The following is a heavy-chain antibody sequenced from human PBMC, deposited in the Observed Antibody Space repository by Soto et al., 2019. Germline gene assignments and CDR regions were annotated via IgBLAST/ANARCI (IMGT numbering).Heavy chain of an antibody. CDR2: IYYSGST. J-gene: IGHJ5*02. D-gene: IGHD3-10*01. CDR3: ARHPFFFGSFSPWFDP. CDR1: GGSISSSSYY. Sequence: PSETLSLTCTVSGGSISSSSYYWGWIRQPPGKGLEWIGSIYYSGSTYYNPSLKSRVTISVDTSKNQFSLKLSSVTAADTAVYYCARHPFFFGSFSPWFDPWGQGTLVTVSS. V-gene: IGHV4-39*01.